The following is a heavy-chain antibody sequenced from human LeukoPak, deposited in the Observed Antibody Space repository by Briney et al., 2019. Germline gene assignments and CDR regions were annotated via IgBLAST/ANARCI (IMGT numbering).Heavy chain of an antibody. CDR1: GYSFTSYW. J-gene: IGHJ4*02. Sequence: NLGESLKISCKGSGYSFTSYWIGWVRQMPGKGLEWMGIIYPGDSNTRYSPSFQGQVTISADKSISTAYLQWSSLKASDTAMYYCARHRDGYTEYYFDYWGQGTLVTVSS. CDR2: IYPGDSNT. D-gene: IGHD5-24*01. V-gene: IGHV5-51*01. CDR3: ARHRDGYTEYYFDY.